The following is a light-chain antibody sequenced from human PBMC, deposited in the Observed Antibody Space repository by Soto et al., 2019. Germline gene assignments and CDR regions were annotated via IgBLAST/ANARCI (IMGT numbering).Light chain of an antibody. CDR2: EVS. V-gene: IGLV2-18*02. CDR3: CSFTTSSTYV. Sequence: SALTQPPSVSGSPGQSVTISCTGTSSDVGSYNHVSWYQQPPGTAPKLIIYEVSDRPSGVPDRFSGSKYDNTASLTISGLQAEDEADYYCCSFTTSSTYVFGTGTKLTVL. J-gene: IGLJ1*01. CDR1: SSDVGSYNH.